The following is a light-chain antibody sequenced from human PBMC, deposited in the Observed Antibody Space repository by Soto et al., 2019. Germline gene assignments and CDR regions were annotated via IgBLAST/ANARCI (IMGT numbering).Light chain of an antibody. Sequence: EIVLTQSPCPLSLSPGERATLSCRASQSVSSSYLAWYQQKTGQAPRPLIYGASSRATGIPDRFSGSGSGTDFTLTISRLEPEDFSVYYCQQYGSSLLFGGGTKVEIK. CDR2: GAS. CDR3: QQYGSSLL. J-gene: IGKJ4*01. V-gene: IGKV3-20*01. CDR1: QSVSSSY.